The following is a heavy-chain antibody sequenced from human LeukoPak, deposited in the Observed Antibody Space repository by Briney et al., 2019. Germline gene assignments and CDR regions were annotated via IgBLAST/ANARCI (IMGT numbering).Heavy chain of an antibody. CDR1: GFTFSSYW. D-gene: IGHD3-10*01. V-gene: IGHV3-7*01. CDR3: ARDFRSYWSNYYYYGMDV. Sequence: GGSLRLSCAASGFTFSSYWMSWVRQAPGKGLEWVANIKQDGSEKYYVDSVKGRFTISRDNAKNSLYLQMNSLRAEDTAVYYCARDFRSYWSNYYYYGMDVWGQGTTVTVSS. J-gene: IGHJ6*02. CDR2: IKQDGSEK.